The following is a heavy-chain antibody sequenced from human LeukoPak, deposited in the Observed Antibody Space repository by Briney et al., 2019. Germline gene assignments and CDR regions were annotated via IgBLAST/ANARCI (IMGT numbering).Heavy chain of an antibody. D-gene: IGHD4-23*01. CDR2: IYYSGTT. Sequence: SETLSLTCTVSGCSISSYYWTWIRQPPGKGLEWIGYIYYSGTTNYNPSLKSRVTISVDTSKNQFSLKLSSVTAADTAVYYCARGGNPRIDYWGQGTLVTVSS. J-gene: IGHJ4*02. CDR3: ARGGNPRIDY. V-gene: IGHV4-59*01. CDR1: GCSISSYY.